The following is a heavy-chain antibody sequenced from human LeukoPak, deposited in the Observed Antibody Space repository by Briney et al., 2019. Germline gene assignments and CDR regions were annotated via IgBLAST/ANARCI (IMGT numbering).Heavy chain of an antibody. D-gene: IGHD3-10*01. V-gene: IGHV4-61*08. J-gene: IGHJ4*02. CDR1: GGSISSGVYY. CDR2: IYYSGST. CDR3: ARVPVYYYGSGSYYTPFDY. Sequence: SETLSLTCTVSGGSISSGVYYWSWIRQPPGKGLEWIGYIYYSGSTNYNPSLKSRVTISVDTSKNQFSLKLSSVTAADTAVYYCARVPVYYYGSGSYYTPFDYWGQGTLVTVSS.